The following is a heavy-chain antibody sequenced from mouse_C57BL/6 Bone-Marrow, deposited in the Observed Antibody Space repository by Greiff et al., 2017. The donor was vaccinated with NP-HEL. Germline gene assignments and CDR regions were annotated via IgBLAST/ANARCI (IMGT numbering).Heavy chain of an antibody. V-gene: IGHV1-69*01. CDR1: GYTFTSYW. J-gene: IGHJ1*03. Sequence: QVQLQQPGAELVMPGASVKLSCKASGYTFTSYWMHWVKQRPGQGLEWIGEIDPSDSYTNYNQKFKGKSTLTVDKSSSTAYMQLSSLTSEDSAVYYCATDGYFWYFDVGGRGTTATV. CDR3: ATDGYFWYFDV. D-gene: IGHD2-3*01. CDR2: IDPSDSYT.